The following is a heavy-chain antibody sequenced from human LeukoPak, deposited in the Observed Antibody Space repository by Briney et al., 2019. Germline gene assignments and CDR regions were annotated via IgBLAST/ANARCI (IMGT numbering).Heavy chain of an antibody. CDR1: GFTFNDYA. Sequence: GGSLRLSCAVSGFTFNDYALHWVRQVPGKGLEWLSFSGWTGIGTDYVDSVKGRFTISRDDSKNSLYLEMNSPRSEDTALYYCVRSRAASLGYFDSWGQGTLVTVSS. V-gene: IGHV3-43D*03. CDR2: SGWTGIGT. D-gene: IGHD7-27*01. J-gene: IGHJ4*02. CDR3: VRSRAASLGYFDS.